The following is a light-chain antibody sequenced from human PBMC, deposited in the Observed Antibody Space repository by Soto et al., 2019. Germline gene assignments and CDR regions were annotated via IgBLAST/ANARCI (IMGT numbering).Light chain of an antibody. V-gene: IGKV1-5*03. CDR2: KAS. Sequence: DIQMTHSPSTLSASVGDRVTITCRASQSISSWLAWYQQKPGKAPKLLIYKASSLESGVPSRFSGSGSGTKFTLTISSLQPDDFATYYCQQYNSYLWTFGQGTK. CDR1: QSISSW. J-gene: IGKJ1*01. CDR3: QQYNSYLWT.